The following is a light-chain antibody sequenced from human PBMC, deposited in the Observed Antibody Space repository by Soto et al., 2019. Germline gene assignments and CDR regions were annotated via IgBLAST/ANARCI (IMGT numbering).Light chain of an antibody. CDR3: QQYNNWPPWT. J-gene: IGKJ1*01. CDR1: QSVTTN. Sequence: IVLRQSPGTLSVSAGERATLSCRVSQSVTTNMAWYQQKPGQAPRLLIYGASTRATGIPARFSGSGSGTDFTLTISSLQSEDFAVYYCQQYNNWPPWTFGQGTKVDI. V-gene: IGKV3-15*01. CDR2: GAS.